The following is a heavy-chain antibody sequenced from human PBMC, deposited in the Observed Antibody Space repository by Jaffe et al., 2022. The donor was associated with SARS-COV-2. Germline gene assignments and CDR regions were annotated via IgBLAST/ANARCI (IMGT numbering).Heavy chain of an antibody. Sequence: QVQLVESGGGVVQPGRSLRLSCAASGFTFSSYAMHWVRQAPGKGLEWVAVISYDGSNKYYADSVKGRFTISRDNSKNTLYLQMNSLRAEDTAVYYCARDRGQWLSIDYWGQGTLVTVSS. CDR2: ISYDGSNK. CDR3: ARDRGQWLSIDY. D-gene: IGHD3-22*01. J-gene: IGHJ4*02. V-gene: IGHV3-30-3*01. CDR1: GFTFSSYA.